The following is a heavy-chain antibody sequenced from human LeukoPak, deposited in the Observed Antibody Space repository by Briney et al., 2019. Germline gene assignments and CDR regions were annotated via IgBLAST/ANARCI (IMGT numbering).Heavy chain of an antibody. V-gene: IGHV4-34*01. CDR3: ARAQSIHSSGNTLRY. Sequence: PSETLSLTCAVYGGPFSSYYWTWIRQSPGKGLEWIGEINHNKTTNYNPSLTSRVTISVDTSKNQFSLNLTSVTAADTAVYYCARAQSIHSSGNTLRYWGQGTLVTVSS. J-gene: IGHJ4*02. D-gene: IGHD3-22*01. CDR1: GGPFSSYY. CDR2: INHNKTT.